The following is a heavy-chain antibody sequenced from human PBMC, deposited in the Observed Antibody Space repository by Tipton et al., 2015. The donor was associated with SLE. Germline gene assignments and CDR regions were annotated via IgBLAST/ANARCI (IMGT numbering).Heavy chain of an antibody. V-gene: IGHV7-4-1*02. Sequence: QSGAEVKKFGASVKVSCKASGYTFSTYGIHWVRQAPGQGLEWMGWINTKSGNARYGQGFAGRFVFSLDTSVSTSYMQISGLKAEDTAVYYCARDSSGRDDAFDIWGQGTMVTVSS. D-gene: IGHD3-22*01. CDR2: INTKSGNA. J-gene: IGHJ3*02. CDR3: ARDSSGRDDAFDI. CDR1: GYTFSTYG.